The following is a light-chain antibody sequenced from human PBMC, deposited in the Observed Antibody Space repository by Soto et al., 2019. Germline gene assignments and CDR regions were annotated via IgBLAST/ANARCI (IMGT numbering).Light chain of an antibody. CDR3: QQYDNWPTIT. Sequence: EVVMTQSPATLSVSPGERATLSCRASQSVSSNLAWYQQKHGQAPRLXXYGASTRANGIPDRFSGSGSGTELTLTISSLQSEDFAVYYCQQYDNWPTITFGQGTRLEIK. CDR2: GAS. V-gene: IGKV3-15*01. J-gene: IGKJ5*01. CDR1: QSVSSN.